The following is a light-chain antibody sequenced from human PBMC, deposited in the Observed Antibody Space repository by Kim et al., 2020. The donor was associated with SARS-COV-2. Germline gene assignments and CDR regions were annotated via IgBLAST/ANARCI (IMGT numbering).Light chain of an antibody. J-gene: IGKJ4*01. CDR2: AAS. Sequence: DIQMTQSLSSLSSSVGDRVTITCRVSQSISSYLNWYQQKPGKAPKLLIYAASSLQSGVTSRFSGSGSGTDFTLTITSLQPDDFATYCCQHSYITPFTFGGGTKVGIK. V-gene: IGKV1-39*01. CDR3: QHSYITPFT. CDR1: QSISSY.